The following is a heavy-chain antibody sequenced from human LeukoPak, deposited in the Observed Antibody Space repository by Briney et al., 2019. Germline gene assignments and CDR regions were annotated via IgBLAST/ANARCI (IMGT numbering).Heavy chain of an antibody. CDR3: ATTTIRLGY. CDR2: IYYSGST. J-gene: IGHJ4*02. CDR1: GGSISSSSYY. D-gene: IGHD1-26*01. Sequence: PSETLSLTCTVSGGSISSSSYYWGWIRQPPGRGLEWIGNIYYSGSTYYNPSLKSRVTISVDTSKNHFSLKLSSVTAADTAVYYCATTTIRLGYWGQGTPVTVSS. V-gene: IGHV4-39*07.